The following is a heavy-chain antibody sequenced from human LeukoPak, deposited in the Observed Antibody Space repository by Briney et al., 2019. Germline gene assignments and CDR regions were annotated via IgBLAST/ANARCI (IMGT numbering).Heavy chain of an antibody. V-gene: IGHV1-2*02. CDR3: GFLAQSYGMGV. J-gene: IGHJ6*02. D-gene: IGHD3-3*01. CDR2: INPNSGGT. CDR1: GYTFTGYY. Sequence: ASVKVSCKASGYTFTGYYMHWVRQAPGQGLEWMGWINPNSGGTNYAQKFQGRVTMTRDTSISTAYMELSRLESDDTAVFYCGFLAQSYGMGVWGQGTTVTVSS.